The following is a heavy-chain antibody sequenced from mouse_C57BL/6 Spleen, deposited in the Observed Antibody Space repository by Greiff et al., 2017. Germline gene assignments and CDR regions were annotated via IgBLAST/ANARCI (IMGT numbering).Heavy chain of an antibody. D-gene: IGHD1-3*01. Sequence: QVQLQQPGAELVKPGASVKLSCKASGYTFTSYWMHWVKQRPGQGLEWIGMIHPNSGSTNYNEKFKSKATLTVDKSSSTAYMQLSSLTSEDSAVYYCARQSERSDYAMDYWGQGTSVTVSS. CDR2: IHPNSGST. CDR1: GYTFTSYW. CDR3: ARQSERSDYAMDY. V-gene: IGHV1-64*01. J-gene: IGHJ4*01.